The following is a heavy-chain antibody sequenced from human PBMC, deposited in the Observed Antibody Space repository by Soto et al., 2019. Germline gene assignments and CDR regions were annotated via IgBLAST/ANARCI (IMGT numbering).Heavy chain of an antibody. CDR1: GGTFSSYT. D-gene: IGHD6-19*01. J-gene: IGHJ5*02. CDR2: IIPILGIA. Sequence: QVQLVQSGAEVKKPGSSVKVSCKASGGTFSSYTISWVRQAPGQGLEWMGRIIPILGIANYAQKFQGRVTSTADKSTSTGDMELSSLRSEDTAVYYCAREGYSSGRNWFAPWGQGTLVTVSS. CDR3: AREGYSSGRNWFAP. V-gene: IGHV1-69*08.